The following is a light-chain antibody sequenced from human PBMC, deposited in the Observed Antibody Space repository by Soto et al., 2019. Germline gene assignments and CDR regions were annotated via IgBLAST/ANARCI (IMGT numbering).Light chain of an antibody. CDR3: SSYTSSSKV. V-gene: IGLV2-14*01. Sequence: QSALTQPASVSGAPGQWITISCTGTSCDVGGYNYVSWYQQHPGKAPKLMIYEVSNRPSGVSNRFSGSKSGNTASLTISGVQAEDEADYYCSSYTSSSKVFGTGTKLTVL. J-gene: IGLJ1*01. CDR2: EVS. CDR1: SCDVGGYNY.